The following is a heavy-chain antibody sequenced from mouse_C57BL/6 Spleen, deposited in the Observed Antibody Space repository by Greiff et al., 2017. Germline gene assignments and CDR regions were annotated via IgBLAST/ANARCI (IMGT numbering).Heavy chain of an antibody. V-gene: IGHV1-15*01. CDR3: TSQGLGRFAY. J-gene: IGHJ3*01. CDR2: IDPETGGT. D-gene: IGHD4-1*01. CDR1: GYTFTDYE. Sequence: QVQLQQPGAELVRPGASVTLSCKASGYTFTDYEMHWVKQTPVHGLEWIGAIDPETGGTAYNQKFKGKAILTADKSSSTAYMELRSLTSEDSAVYYCTSQGLGRFAYWGQGTLVTVSA.